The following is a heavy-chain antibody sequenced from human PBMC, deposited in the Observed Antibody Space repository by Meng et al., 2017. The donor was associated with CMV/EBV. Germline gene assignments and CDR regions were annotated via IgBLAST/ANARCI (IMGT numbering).Heavy chain of an antibody. D-gene: IGHD4-17*01. Sequence: ASVKVSCKASRNFFTRHAITWVRQAPGQGLEWMGWISADNQNTNLIQKFQGRITLTTDTSTSTAYMELRSLRSDDTAVYYCARGGDYGDFHDPFDYWGQGTLVTVSS. CDR2: ISADNQNT. CDR3: ARGGDYGDFHDPFDY. CDR1: RNFFTRHA. J-gene: IGHJ4*02. V-gene: IGHV1-18*01.